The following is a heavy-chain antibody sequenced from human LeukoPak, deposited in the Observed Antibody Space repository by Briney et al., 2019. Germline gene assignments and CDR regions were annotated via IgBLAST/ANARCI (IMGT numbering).Heavy chain of an antibody. CDR1: GGSIGSYY. Sequence: PSETLSLTCTVSGGSIGSYYWSWIRRPPGKGLEWIGYIYYSGSTNYNPSLKSRVTISVDTSKNQFSLKLSSVTAADTAVYYCARGALAVAATLWGQGTLVTVSS. D-gene: IGHD6-19*01. J-gene: IGHJ4*02. CDR2: IYYSGST. CDR3: ARGALAVAATL. V-gene: IGHV4-59*01.